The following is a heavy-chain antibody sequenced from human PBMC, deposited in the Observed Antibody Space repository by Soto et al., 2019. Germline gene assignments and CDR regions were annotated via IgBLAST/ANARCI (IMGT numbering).Heavy chain of an antibody. Sequence: QVQLVQSGGEVKKPGASVKVSCKASGYTFTTFGITWVRQAPGQGLEWMGWISTSTGNTNYAQKLQGRVTLTTDTSTRTAYMELRSLTSDDMAVYYCARSPRVIVAAKGTLDYWGQGTLVTVSS. CDR2: ISTSTGNT. V-gene: IGHV1-18*03. CDR3: ARSPRVIVAAKGTLDY. CDR1: GYTFTTFG. J-gene: IGHJ4*02. D-gene: IGHD2-15*01.